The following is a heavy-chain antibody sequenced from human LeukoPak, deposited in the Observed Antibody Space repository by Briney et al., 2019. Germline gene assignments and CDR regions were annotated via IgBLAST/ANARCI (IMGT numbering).Heavy chain of an antibody. V-gene: IGHV3-13*01. CDR2: IGTAGDT. D-gene: IGHD3-10*01. Sequence: PGGSLRLSCEASGFTFTSYSMSWVRQATGKGLEWVSAIGTAGDTYYPGSVKGRFTISRENAKNSLYLQMNSLRAGDTAVYYCARANRYYYGSGDAFDIWGQGTMVTVSS. CDR1: GFTFTSYS. J-gene: IGHJ3*02. CDR3: ARANRYYYGSGDAFDI.